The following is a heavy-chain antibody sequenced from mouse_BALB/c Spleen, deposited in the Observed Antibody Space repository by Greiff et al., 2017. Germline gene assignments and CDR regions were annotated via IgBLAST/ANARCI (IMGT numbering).Heavy chain of an antibody. CDR3: ARWRSYYFDY. J-gene: IGHJ2*01. CDR1: GYTFTDYA. CDR2: ISTYYGDA. Sequence: LLESGAELVRPGVSVKISCKGSGYTFTDYAMHWVKQSHAKSLEWIGVISTYYGDASYNQKFKGKATMTVDKSSSTAYMELARLTSEDSAIYYCARWRSYYFDYWGQGTTLTVSS. V-gene: IGHV1S137*01.